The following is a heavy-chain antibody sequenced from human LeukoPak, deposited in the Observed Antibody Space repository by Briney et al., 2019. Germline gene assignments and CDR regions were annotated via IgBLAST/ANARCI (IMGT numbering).Heavy chain of an antibody. CDR3: ARGFGMATIRLDY. CDR2: IYYSGST. V-gene: IGHV4-39*07. J-gene: IGHJ4*02. Sequence: SETLSLTCTVSAVSISSSSYYWGWIRQPPGKGLEWIGSIYYSGSTYYNPSLKSRVTISVDTSKNQFSLKLSSVTAADTAVYYCARGFGMATIRLDYWGQGTLVTVSS. CDR1: AVSISSSSYY. D-gene: IGHD5-24*01.